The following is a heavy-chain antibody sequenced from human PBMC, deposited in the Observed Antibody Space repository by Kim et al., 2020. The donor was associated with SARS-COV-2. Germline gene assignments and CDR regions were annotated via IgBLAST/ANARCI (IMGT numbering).Heavy chain of an antibody. J-gene: IGHJ5*02. CDR3: VRGVRGSRIVGTLDL. D-gene: IGHD1-26*01. CDR2: ISTDSVYT. V-gene: IGHV3-21*01. Sequence: GGSLRLSCVASGFNFKTYGMNWVRQSPGKGLECVSSISTDSVYTFYADSVKGRFIISRDNAKNSVSLQMNSLRDEDTAIYYCVRGVRGSRIVGTLDLWGQGSLVTVSS. CDR1: GFNFKTYG.